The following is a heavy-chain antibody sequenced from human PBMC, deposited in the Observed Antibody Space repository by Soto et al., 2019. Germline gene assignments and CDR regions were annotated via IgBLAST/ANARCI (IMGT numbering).Heavy chain of an antibody. Sequence: ASVKVSCMASAYTFTSSGISWVRQAPGQGLEWMGWISAYNGNTNYAQKLQGRVTMTTDTSTSTAYMELRSLRSDDTAVYYCARGILRYFDWLNEYYFDYWGQGTLVTVSS. CDR3: ARGILRYFDWLNEYYFDY. V-gene: IGHV1-18*01. D-gene: IGHD3-9*01. J-gene: IGHJ4*02. CDR1: AYTFTSSG. CDR2: ISAYNGNT.